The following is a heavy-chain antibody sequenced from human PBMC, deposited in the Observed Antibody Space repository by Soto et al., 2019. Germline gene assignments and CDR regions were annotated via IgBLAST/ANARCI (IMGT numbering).Heavy chain of an antibody. CDR1: GGSISSYY. Sequence: SETLSLTCTVSGGSISSYYWSWIRQPPGKGLEWIGYIYYSGSTNYNPSLKSRVTISVDTSKNQFSLKLSSVTAADTAVYYCARGYSSGWYPHLDYWGQGTLVTVSS. CDR3: ARGYSSGWYPHLDY. CDR2: IYYSGST. V-gene: IGHV4-59*08. D-gene: IGHD6-19*01. J-gene: IGHJ4*02.